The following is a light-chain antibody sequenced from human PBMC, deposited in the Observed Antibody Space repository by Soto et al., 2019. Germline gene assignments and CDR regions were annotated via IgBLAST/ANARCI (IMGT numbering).Light chain of an antibody. CDR3: QQYGWSAGLFT. CDR1: QSVSNNY. V-gene: IGKV3-20*01. Sequence: EIVLTQSPGSLSLSPGERATLSCRASQSVSNNYLAWYQQKPGQAPRLLIYGAYSRATGIPVSFSGSGSGTDFTLTISRLEPEDFAVDYCQQYGWSAGLFTFGPGTKVHI. J-gene: IGKJ3*01. CDR2: GAY.